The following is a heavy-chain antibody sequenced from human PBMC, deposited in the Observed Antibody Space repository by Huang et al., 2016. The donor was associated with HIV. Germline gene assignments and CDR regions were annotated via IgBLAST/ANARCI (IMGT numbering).Heavy chain of an antibody. V-gene: IGHV3-23*01. CDR2: ISDRGSST. J-gene: IGHJ4*02. CDR1: GFTFNNQA. CDR3: ARASHHYSSADYDY. Sequence: EVQLLESGGGLVQPGGSLRLSCAASGFTFNNQAMSWVRQAPGKGLGWFSDISDRGSSTFFADAVKGRFTISRDNSKSTSFLRMNSLRVEDTAVYYCARASHHYSSADYDYWCQGTLVTVSS. D-gene: IGHD6-19*01.